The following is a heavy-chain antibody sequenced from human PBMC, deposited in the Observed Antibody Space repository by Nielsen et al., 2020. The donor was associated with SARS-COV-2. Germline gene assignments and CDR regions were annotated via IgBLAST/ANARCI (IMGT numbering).Heavy chain of an antibody. Sequence: ASVKVSCKTSEYTFTSDHMHWVRQAPGQGFEWMGIINPSGDYTTYAQRFQGRVTVTRDTSTSTVYMELSSLRSEDTAVYYCAREPADIVAFDYWGQGTLVTVSS. CDR1: EYTFTSDH. D-gene: IGHD5-12*01. CDR3: AREPADIVAFDY. J-gene: IGHJ4*02. V-gene: IGHV1-46*01. CDR2: INPSGDYT.